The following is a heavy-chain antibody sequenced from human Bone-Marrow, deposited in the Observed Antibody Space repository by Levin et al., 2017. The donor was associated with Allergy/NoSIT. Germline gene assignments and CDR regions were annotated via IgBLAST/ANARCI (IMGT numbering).Heavy chain of an antibody. CDR2: IYSSGST. CDR1: GSSTSDYY. CDR3: ARDLGIAVGTFDY. Sequence: ASETLSLTCTVSGSSTSDYYWSWVRQTPGKGLEWIGYIYSSGSTNYNPSLKGRVTMSVDTSKNQISLKLSSVTAADTALYYCARDLGIAVGTFDYWGQGTLVTVSS. J-gene: IGHJ4*02. V-gene: IGHV4-59*01. D-gene: IGHD6-19*01.